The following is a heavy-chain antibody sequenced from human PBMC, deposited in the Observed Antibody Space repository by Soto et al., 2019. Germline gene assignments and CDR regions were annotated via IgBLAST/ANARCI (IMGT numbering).Heavy chain of an antibody. CDR3: AWTPAGGGSPL. J-gene: IGHJ4*02. V-gene: IGHV1-18*01. CDR2: ISAYNGNT. D-gene: IGHD1-26*01. CDR1: GYTFPSYG. Sequence: QVQLVQSGAEMKKPGASVKVSCKASGYTFPSYGISWVRQAPGQGLEWMGWISAYNGNTHFAQKFQGRVTMTTDTSTTTAYMELRSLRSDDTAVYYCAWTPAGGGSPLWGQGTLVTVSS.